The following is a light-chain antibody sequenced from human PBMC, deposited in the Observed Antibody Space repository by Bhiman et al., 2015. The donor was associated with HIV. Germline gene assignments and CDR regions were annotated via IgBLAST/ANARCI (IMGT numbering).Light chain of an antibody. CDR1: ALPEQY. CDR3: QVWDSSSDHPV. V-gene: IGLV3-21*02. CDR2: YDS. Sequence: SYELTQPPSVSVSPGQTARITCSGDALPEQYAYWYQQKPGQAPVLVIYYDSDRPSGIPERFSGSNSGNTATLTISRVEAGDEADYYCQVWDSSSDHPVFGGGTKLTVL. J-gene: IGLJ3*02.